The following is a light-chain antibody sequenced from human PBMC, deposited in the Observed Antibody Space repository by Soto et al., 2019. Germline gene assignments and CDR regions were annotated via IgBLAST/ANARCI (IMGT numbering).Light chain of an antibody. CDR3: QQYGSSPRGT. CDR1: QSVSSSY. Sequence: EIVLTQSPGTRSLSPGERATLSCRASQSVSSSYLAWYQQKPGQAPRLLVYGASSRANGIPDRFSSGGSGTDLSLIISRLEPEDFALYDCQQYGSSPRGTFGQGTRLEIK. CDR2: GAS. J-gene: IGKJ5*01. V-gene: IGKV3-20*01.